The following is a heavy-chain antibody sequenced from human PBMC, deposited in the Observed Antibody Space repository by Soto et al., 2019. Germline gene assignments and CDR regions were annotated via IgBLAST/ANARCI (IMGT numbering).Heavy chain of an antibody. V-gene: IGHV4-34*01. Sequence: PSETLSLTCAVYGGSFSGYYWSWIRQPPGKGLEWIGEINHSGSTNYNPSLKSRVTISVDTSKNQFSLNLSSVTAADTAVYYCARDPADRGDYFDYWGQGTLVTVSS. J-gene: IGHJ4*02. CDR2: INHSGST. D-gene: IGHD3-10*01. CDR3: ARDPADRGDYFDY. CDR1: GGSFSGYY.